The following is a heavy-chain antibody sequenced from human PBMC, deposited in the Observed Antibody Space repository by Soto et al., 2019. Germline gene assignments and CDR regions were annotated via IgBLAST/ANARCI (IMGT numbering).Heavy chain of an antibody. CDR3: ARDNNQLLVSSECDY. Sequence: PGGSLRLSCAASGFTFSSYSMNWVRQAPGKGLEWVSSISSSSSYIYYADSVKGRFTISRDNAKNSLYLQMNSLRAEDTAVYYCARDNNQLLVSSECDYWGQGTLVTVSS. J-gene: IGHJ4*02. V-gene: IGHV3-21*01. D-gene: IGHD2-2*01. CDR1: GFTFSSYS. CDR2: ISSSSSYI.